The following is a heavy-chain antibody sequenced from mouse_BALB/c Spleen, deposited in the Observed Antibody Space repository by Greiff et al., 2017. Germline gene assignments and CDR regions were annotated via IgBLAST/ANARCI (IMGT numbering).Heavy chain of an antibody. J-gene: IGHJ4*01. CDR2: IDPENGDT. CDR3: NGKEGPYYAMDY. CDR1: GFNIKDYY. V-gene: IGHV14-4*02. Sequence: EVQLQQSGAELVRSGASVKLSCTASGFNIKDYYMHWVKQRPEQGLEWIGWIDPENGDTEYAPKFQGKATMTADTSSNTAYLQLSSLTSEDTAVYYCNGKEGPYYAMDYWGQGTSVTVSA. D-gene: IGHD3-3*01.